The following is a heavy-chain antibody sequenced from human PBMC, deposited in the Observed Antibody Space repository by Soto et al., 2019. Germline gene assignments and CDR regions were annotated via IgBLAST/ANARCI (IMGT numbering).Heavy chain of an antibody. Sequence: EVQLVQSGAEVKKPGESLRISCKFSGHSFTSYWISWVRQMAGKGMEWMGRIDPSDSYTNYSPSFQGHVTISADKSISTAYLQWSSLKASDTAMYYCARLQAAAGDNDLTFDYWGQGTLVTVSS. V-gene: IGHV5-10-1*01. J-gene: IGHJ4*02. CDR3: ARLQAAAGDNDLTFDY. CDR1: GHSFTSYW. D-gene: IGHD6-13*01. CDR2: IDPSDSYT.